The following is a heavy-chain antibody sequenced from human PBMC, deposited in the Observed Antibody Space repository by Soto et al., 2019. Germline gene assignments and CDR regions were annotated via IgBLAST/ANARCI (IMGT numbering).Heavy chain of an antibody. Sequence: EVQLLESGGGLVQPGGSLRLSCAASGFTFSSYAMSWVRQAPGKGLEWVSSISGSGDNAYYADSVKGRFSISRDNSKNTLRLQMNSLRADDTAVYYCAKDGASGSYPPYYYFGMDVWGQGTTVTVSS. CDR3: AKDGASGSYPPYYYFGMDV. J-gene: IGHJ6*02. D-gene: IGHD1-26*01. CDR1: GFTFSSYA. V-gene: IGHV3-23*01. CDR2: ISGSGDNA.